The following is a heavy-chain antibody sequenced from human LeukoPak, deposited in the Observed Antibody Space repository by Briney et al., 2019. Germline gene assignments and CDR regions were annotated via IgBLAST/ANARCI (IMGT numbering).Heavy chain of an antibody. J-gene: IGHJ6*02. D-gene: IGHD6-13*01. CDR1: GFTFSGYS. CDR2: ISYSSSTI. Sequence: GGSLRLSCAASGFTFSGYSMSWVRQAPGKGLEWISYISYSSSTIYYADSVKGRFTISRDNAKNSLYLQMNSLRAEDTAVYYCARRIAAADLCMDVWGQGTTVTVSS. CDR3: ARRIAAADLCMDV. V-gene: IGHV3-48*01.